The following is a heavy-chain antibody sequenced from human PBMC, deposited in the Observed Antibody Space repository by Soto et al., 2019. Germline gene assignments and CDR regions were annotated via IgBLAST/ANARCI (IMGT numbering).Heavy chain of an antibody. CDR1: GGSFSGYS. V-gene: IGHV4-34*01. CDR2: ITHNGGT. D-gene: IGHD1-26*01. CDR3: ARGPYSGSHSGY. J-gene: IGHJ4*02. Sequence: QVQLQQWGAGLLKPSETLSLTCAVSGGSFSGYSWSWIRQPPGKGLEWIGEITHNGGTNYNPSLKSRGAISVDTSKKQLSLNLGAVTAADTAVYYCARGPYSGSHSGYWGQGTLVTVSS.